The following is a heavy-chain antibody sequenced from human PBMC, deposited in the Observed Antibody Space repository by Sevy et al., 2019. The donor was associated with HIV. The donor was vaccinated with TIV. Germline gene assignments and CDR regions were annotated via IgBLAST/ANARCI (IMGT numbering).Heavy chain of an antibody. J-gene: IGHJ4*02. CDR2: ITDSGGTT. V-gene: IGHV3-23*01. D-gene: IGHD6-19*01. Sequence: GGSLRLSCAASGFTFSSYGMSWVRQAPGKGLEWVAGITDSGGTTYYEDSVKGRFTISRDNSKNTLSLQMNSLRAEDTAIYYCAKDSGWTHVYWGQGTLVTVSS. CDR1: GFTFSSYG. CDR3: AKDSGWTHVY.